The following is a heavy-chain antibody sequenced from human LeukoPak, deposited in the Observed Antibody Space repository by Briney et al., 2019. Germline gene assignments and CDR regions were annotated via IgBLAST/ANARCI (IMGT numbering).Heavy chain of an antibody. Sequence: PGGSVRLSCAASGFTFSGSAMHWVRQASGKGLEWVGRIRSKANSYATAFAASVKGRFTISRDDSKNTAYLQMNSLKTEDTAVYYCTSLITMVRGVIGLLNVNWGQGTLVTVSS. D-gene: IGHD3-10*01. V-gene: IGHV3-73*01. CDR1: GFTFSGSA. J-gene: IGHJ4*02. CDR3: TSLITMVRGVIGLLNVN. CDR2: IRSKANSYAT.